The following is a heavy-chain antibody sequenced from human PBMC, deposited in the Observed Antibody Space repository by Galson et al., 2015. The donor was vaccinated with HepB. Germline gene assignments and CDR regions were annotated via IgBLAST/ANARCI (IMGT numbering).Heavy chain of an antibody. J-gene: IGHJ6*02. Sequence: SVKVSGKAAGYTVTGYYRHWVRQAPREGLEWMGWINPNSGGTNYVQKLQGRVTMTRDTSISTAYMELSRLRSDDTAVYYCARDPSPMVRGIFISGFHFYYGMDVWGQGTTVTVSS. CDR1: GYTVTGYY. CDR3: ARDPSPMVRGIFISGFHFYYGMDV. CDR2: INPNSGGT. V-gene: IGHV1-2*02. D-gene: IGHD3-10*01.